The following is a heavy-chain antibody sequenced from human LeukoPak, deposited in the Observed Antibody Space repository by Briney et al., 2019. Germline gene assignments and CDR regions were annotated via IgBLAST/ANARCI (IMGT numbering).Heavy chain of an antibody. CDR1: GYSISSGYY. CDR2: IYHSGST. V-gene: IGHV4-38-2*01. CDR3: ARQGFYYYGSGSYYNV. J-gene: IGHJ4*02. D-gene: IGHD3-10*01. Sequence: SETLSLTCAVSGYSISSGYYWGWIRQPPGKGLEWIGSIYHSGSTYYNPSPKSRVTISVDTSKNQFSLKLSSVTAADTAVYYCARQGFYYYGSGSYYNVWGQGTLVTVSS.